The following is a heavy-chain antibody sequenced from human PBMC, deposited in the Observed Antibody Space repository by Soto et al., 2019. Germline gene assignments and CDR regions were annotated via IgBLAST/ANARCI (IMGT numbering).Heavy chain of an antibody. J-gene: IGHJ4*02. Sequence: GGSLRLSCAVSGFTFSNHAMSWVRQAPGKGLEWVSAISTAVGATYYADSVKGRFTISRDDSNNTLFLQMNSLRAEDTAVYYCAKDRTAAARNFDYWGQGTLVTVS. D-gene: IGHD6-13*01. V-gene: IGHV3-23*01. CDR2: ISTAVGAT. CDR3: AKDRTAAARNFDY. CDR1: GFTFSNHA.